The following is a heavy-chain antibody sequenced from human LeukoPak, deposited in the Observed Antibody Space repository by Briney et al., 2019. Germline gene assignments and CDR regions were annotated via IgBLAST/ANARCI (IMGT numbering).Heavy chain of an antibody. D-gene: IGHD3-10*01. J-gene: IGHJ5*02. CDR1: GLTFRIYA. CDR2: VSGKGDER. CDR3: AKGSHYSFFDP. Sequence: GGSLRLSCAVSGLTFRIYAMSWVRQAPGKGLEWVSTVSGKGDERFYADSVRGRFTLSRDNSKNTLNLQMNSLRAEDTAVYYCAKGSHYSFFDPWGQGILVTVSS. V-gene: IGHV3-23*01.